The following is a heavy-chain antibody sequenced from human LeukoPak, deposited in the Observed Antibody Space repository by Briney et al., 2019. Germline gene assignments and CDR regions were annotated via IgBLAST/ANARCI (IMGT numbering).Heavy chain of an antibody. D-gene: IGHD2-21*02. CDR3: ASNRGGLTSY. V-gene: IGHV1-69*05. CDR2: IIPIFGIT. CDR1: GGTFSNYA. Sequence: GSSVKVSCKASGGTFSNYAISWVRQAPGQGLEWMGRIIPIFGITNYAQKFQGRVTITTDESTSTAYMELITLRSEDTAVYYCASNRGGLTSYWGQGTLVTVSS. J-gene: IGHJ4*02.